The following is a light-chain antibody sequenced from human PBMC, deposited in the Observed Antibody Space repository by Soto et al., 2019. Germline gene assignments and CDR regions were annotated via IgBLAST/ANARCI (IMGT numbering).Light chain of an antibody. CDR3: SSYTGSSSNFV. CDR2: EVS. J-gene: IGLJ1*01. Sequence: QSVLTQPASVSGSPGQSITISCTGSSSDVGGYNYVSWYQQHPGKAPQLMIYEVSNRPSGVSNRFSGSKSGNTASLTISGLQAEDEADYYCSSYTGSSSNFVFGSGTKVTVL. CDR1: SSDVGGYNY. V-gene: IGLV2-14*01.